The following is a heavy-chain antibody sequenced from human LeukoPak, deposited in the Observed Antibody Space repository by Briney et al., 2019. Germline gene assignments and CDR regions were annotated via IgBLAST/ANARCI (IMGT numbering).Heavy chain of an antibody. D-gene: IGHD6-19*01. J-gene: IGHJ4*02. CDR2: INHSGST. V-gene: IGHV4-34*01. Sequence: PSETLSLTCAVYGGSFSGYYWSWIRQPPGKGLEWIGEINHSGSTNYNPSLKSRVTISVDTSKNQFSLKLSSVTAADTAVYYCAGARAVAEKQRFDYWGQGTLVTVSS. CDR1: GGSFSGYY. CDR3: AGARAVAEKQRFDY.